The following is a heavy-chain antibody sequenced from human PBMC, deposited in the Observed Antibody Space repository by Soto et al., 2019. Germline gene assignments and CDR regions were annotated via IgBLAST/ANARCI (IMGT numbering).Heavy chain of an antibody. V-gene: IGHV2-5*02. Sequence: SGPPLVNPTQTLTLTCTFSGFSLSTSGVGVGWNRQPPGKALEWLAFIFWDDVKRYSPSLKSRLTITKDTSKNQVVLTMTNMDPVDTATYYCAQRVGKQLVSAFDYWGQGTLVTVSS. D-gene: IGHD6-13*01. CDR2: IFWDDVK. J-gene: IGHJ4*02. CDR1: GFSLSTSGVG. CDR3: AQRVGKQLVSAFDY.